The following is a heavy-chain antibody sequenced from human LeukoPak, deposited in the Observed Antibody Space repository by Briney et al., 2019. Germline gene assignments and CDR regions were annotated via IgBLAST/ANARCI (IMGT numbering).Heavy chain of an antibody. CDR3: AKKGTATIRYYYMDV. D-gene: IGHD5-12*01. J-gene: IGHJ6*03. CDR2: ISGSGGST. Sequence: PGGSLRLSCAASGFTFSSYAMSWVRQAPGKGLEWVSAISGSGGSTYYADSVKGRFTISRDNSKNTLYLQMNSLRAEDTAVYYCAKKGTATIRYYYMDVWGKGTTVTVSS. V-gene: IGHV3-23*01. CDR1: GFTFSSYA.